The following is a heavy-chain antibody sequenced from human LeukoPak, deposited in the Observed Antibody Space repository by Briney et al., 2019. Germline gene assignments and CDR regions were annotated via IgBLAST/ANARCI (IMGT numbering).Heavy chain of an antibody. J-gene: IGHJ4*02. CDR2: IYTSGST. CDR3: TRGAGWLIDY. V-gene: IGHV4-61*02. Sequence: SETLSLTCTVSGGSISSGSYYWSWIRQPAGKGLEWIGRIYTSGSTNYNPSLKSRVTISVDTSKNQFSLKLNSLTTADTAVYYCTRGAGWLIDYWGQGILVTVSS. D-gene: IGHD3-16*01. CDR1: GGSISSGSYY.